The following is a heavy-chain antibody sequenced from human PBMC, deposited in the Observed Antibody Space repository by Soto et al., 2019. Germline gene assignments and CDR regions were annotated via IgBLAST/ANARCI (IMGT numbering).Heavy chain of an antibody. Sequence: QPGGSLRFSCAASGFTFSSYAMHWVRQAPGKGLEWVAVISYDGSNKYYADSVKGRFTISRDNSKNTLYLQMNSLRAEDTAVYYCARDQDIVATSFDYWGQGTLVTVSS. CDR2: ISYDGSNK. CDR1: GFTFSSYA. V-gene: IGHV3-30-3*01. CDR3: ARDQDIVATSFDY. J-gene: IGHJ4*02. D-gene: IGHD5-12*01.